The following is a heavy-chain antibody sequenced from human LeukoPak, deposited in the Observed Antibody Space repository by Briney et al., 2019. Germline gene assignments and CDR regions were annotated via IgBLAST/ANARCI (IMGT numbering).Heavy chain of an antibody. Sequence: PSETLSLTCTVSGGSINNNSYYWGWIRQPPGKGLEWIGDVYKSGSTYYNPSLKSRVAMSVDTSKNQFSLKLSSVTAADTAVYYCARGFPAGPHDYWGQGTLVTVSS. D-gene: IGHD6-19*01. CDR1: GGSINNNSYY. CDR2: VYKSGST. V-gene: IGHV4-39*01. CDR3: ARGFPAGPHDY. J-gene: IGHJ4*02.